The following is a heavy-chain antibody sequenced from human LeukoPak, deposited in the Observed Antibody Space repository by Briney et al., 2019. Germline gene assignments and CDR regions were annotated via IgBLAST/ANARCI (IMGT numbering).Heavy chain of an antibody. D-gene: IGHD1-26*01. CDR2: ISGSGVMT. Sequence: GGSLRLSCAASGFTFSSYAMSWVRQAPGKGLEWVATISGSGVMTYYADSVKGRFTVSGDNSMNTLYLQMSSLTAADTAVYYCAKDRSIGTYYTFDHWGQGTLVTVSS. CDR3: AKDRSIGTYYTFDH. CDR1: GFTFSSYA. V-gene: IGHV3-23*01. J-gene: IGHJ4*02.